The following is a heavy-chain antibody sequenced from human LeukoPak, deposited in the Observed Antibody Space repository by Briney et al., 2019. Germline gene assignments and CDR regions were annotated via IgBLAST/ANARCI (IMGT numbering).Heavy chain of an antibody. CDR3: ARDRLVGWFDP. V-gene: IGHV4-61*02. Sequence: SQTLSLTCTVSGGSISSGSYYWSWIRQPVGKGLEWIGRIYTSGSTNYNPSLKSRVTISVDTSKNQFSLKLSSVTAADTAVYYCARDRLVGWFDPWGQGTLVTVSS. CDR2: IYTSGST. D-gene: IGHD6-6*01. J-gene: IGHJ5*02. CDR1: GGSISSGSYY.